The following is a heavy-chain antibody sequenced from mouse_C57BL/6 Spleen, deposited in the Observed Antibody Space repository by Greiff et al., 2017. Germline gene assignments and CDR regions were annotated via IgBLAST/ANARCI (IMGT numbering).Heavy chain of an antibody. J-gene: IGHJ2*01. CDR1: GYTFTSYW. CDR3: ARDDGYRCY. CDR2: IHPNGGST. V-gene: IGHV1-64*01. Sequence: VQLQQPGAELVKPGASVKLSCKASGYTFTSYWMHWVKQRPGQGLEWIGMIHPNGGSTNYNEKFKSKATLAVDKSSSTAYMQLSSLTSEDSAVYYCARDDGYRCYWGHGTTLTVST. D-gene: IGHD2-3*01.